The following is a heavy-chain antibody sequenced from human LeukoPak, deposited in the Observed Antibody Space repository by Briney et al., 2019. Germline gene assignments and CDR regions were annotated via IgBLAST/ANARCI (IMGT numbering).Heavy chain of an antibody. V-gene: IGHV3-7*01. CDR3: ARDPSQYCSSTSCLLEGSMDV. Sequence: GGSLRLSCAASGFTLTPYWMSWVRQAPGKGLEWVGNIKQDGSEKYYVDSVKGRFTISRDNSKNTLYLQMNSLRAEDTAVYYGARDPSQYCSSTSCLLEGSMDVWGKGTTVTVSS. J-gene: IGHJ6*04. CDR1: GFTLTPYW. CDR2: IKQDGSEK. D-gene: IGHD2-2*01.